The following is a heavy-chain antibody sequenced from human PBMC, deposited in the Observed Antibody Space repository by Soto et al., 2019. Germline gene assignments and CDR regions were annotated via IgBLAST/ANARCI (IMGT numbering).Heavy chain of an antibody. D-gene: IGHD3-3*01. V-gene: IGHV4-59*01. CDR1: GGSISSYY. Sequence: QVQLQESGPGLVKPSETLSLTCTVSGGSISSYYWSWIRQPPGEGLEWIGYIYYSGSTNYNASLKSRVTISVEESKNHFPLRLSSVTAADTAVYYWARSMTYVLDFGSGYMTNWFDPWGQGTLVTVSS. CDR3: ARSMTYVLDFGSGYMTNWFDP. CDR2: IYYSGST. J-gene: IGHJ5*02.